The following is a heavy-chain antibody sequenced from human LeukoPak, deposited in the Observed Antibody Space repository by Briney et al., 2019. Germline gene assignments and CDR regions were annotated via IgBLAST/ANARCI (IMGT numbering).Heavy chain of an antibody. CDR2: IDNGGST. CDR1: GFTVSSNY. V-gene: IGHV3-53*01. D-gene: IGHD6-6*01. CDR3: ARDGSARSLGN. J-gene: IGHJ4*02. Sequence: TGGSLRLSCAAPGFTVSSNYMSWVRQAPGKGLEWVSVIDNGGSTYYADSVKGRFTISRDNSKNTLYLQMNSLRAEDTAVYYCARDGSARSLGNWGQGTLVSVSS.